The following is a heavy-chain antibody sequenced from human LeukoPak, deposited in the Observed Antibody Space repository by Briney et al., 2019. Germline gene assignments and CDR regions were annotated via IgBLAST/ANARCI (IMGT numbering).Heavy chain of an antibody. CDR3: ARDDGTVTTVDGFDY. CDR1: GYAFTSYG. V-gene: IGHV1-18*01. CDR2: ISAYNGNT. Sequence: GASVKVSCKASGYAFTSYGISWVRQAPGQGLEWMGWISAYNGNTNYAQKLQGRVTMTTDTSTSTAYMELRSLRFDDTAVYYCARDDGTVTTVDGFDYWGQGTLVTVSS. J-gene: IGHJ4*02. D-gene: IGHD4-11*01.